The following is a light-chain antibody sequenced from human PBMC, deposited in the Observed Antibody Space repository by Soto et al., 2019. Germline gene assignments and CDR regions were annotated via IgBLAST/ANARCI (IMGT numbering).Light chain of an antibody. CDR2: GAS. V-gene: IGKV3-15*01. J-gene: IGKJ1*01. CDR3: QKYDNWPSWT. CDR1: QSVSSN. Sequence: EIVMTQSPATLSVSPGERATLSCRASQSVSSNLAWYQQKPGQAPRLLIYGASTRATGIPDRFSGSGSETEFTLTIDRLQPEDFAVYYCQKYDNWPSWTFGQGTKVDIK.